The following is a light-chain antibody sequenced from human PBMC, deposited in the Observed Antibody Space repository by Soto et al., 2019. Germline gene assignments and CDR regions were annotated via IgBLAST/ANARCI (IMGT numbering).Light chain of an antibody. CDR2: EVN. CDR3: SSYAGSSNV. CDR1: SSDVGGYNY. Sequence: LTQPPSASGSPGQSVAISCTGTSSDVGGYNYVSWYQQHPGKAPKLMIYEVNKRPSGVPDRFSGSKSGNTASLTVSGLKAEHEADSYCSSYAGSSNVFGTGTKVTV. V-gene: IGLV2-8*01. J-gene: IGLJ1*01.